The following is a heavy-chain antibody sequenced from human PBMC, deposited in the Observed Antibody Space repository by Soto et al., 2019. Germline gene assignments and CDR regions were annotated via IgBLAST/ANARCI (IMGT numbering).Heavy chain of an antibody. CDR3: ARGARRYYDFWSGPRGPFDP. J-gene: IGHJ5*02. D-gene: IGHD3-3*01. Sequence: PSETLSLTCAVYGGSFSGYYRSWIRQPPGKGLEWIGEINHSGSTNYNPSLKSRVTISVDTSKNQFSLKLSSVTAADTAVYYCARGARRYYDFWSGPRGPFDPWGQGTLVTVSS. V-gene: IGHV4-34*01. CDR2: INHSGST. CDR1: GGSFSGYY.